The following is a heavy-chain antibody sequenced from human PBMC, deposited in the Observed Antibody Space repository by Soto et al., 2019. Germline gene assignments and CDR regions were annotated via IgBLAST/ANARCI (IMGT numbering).Heavy chain of an antibody. J-gene: IGHJ4*02. CDR3: AKGRDGYNLFDY. Sequence: EVQLLESGGGLVEPGGSLRLSCAASGFTFSSYAMSWVRQAPGKGLEWVSAISGSGGSTYYADSVKGRFTISRDNSKNTLYLQMNSLRAEDTAVYYCAKGRDGYNLFDYWGQGTLVTVSS. CDR1: GFTFSSYA. V-gene: IGHV3-23*01. D-gene: IGHD5-12*01. CDR2: ISGSGGST.